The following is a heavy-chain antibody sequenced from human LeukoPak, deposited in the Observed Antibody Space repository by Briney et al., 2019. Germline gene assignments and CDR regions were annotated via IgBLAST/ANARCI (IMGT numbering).Heavy chain of an antibody. CDR2: VSPTGTTI. V-gene: IGHV3-11*04. Sequence: GGSLRLSCAASGFTFSNYAMSWVRQAPGKGLEWVSYVSPTGTTINQADSVMGRFTISRDNAQNSLYLQMNSLRADDTAVYYCVRGHTILGYWGQGTLVTVSS. CDR1: GFTFSNYA. D-gene: IGHD3-3*01. J-gene: IGHJ4*02. CDR3: VRGHTILGY.